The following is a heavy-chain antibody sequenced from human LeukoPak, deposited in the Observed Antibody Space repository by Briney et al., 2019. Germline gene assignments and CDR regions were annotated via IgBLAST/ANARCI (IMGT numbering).Heavy chain of an antibody. CDR1: GFTFSSYA. CDR2: ISYDGSNK. CDR3: AKDLKTGSGTDY. J-gene: IGHJ4*02. Sequence: GGSLRLSCAASGFTFSSYAMHWVRQAPGKGLEWVAVISYDGSNKYYADSVKGRFTISRDNSKNTLYLQMNSLRAEDTAVYYCAKDLKTGSGTDYWGQGTLVTVSS. D-gene: IGHD3-10*01. V-gene: IGHV3-30*04.